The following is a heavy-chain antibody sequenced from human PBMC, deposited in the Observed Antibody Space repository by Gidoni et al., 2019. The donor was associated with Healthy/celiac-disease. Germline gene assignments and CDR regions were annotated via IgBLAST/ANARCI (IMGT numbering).Heavy chain of an antibody. CDR2: INHSGST. Sequence: QVQLQQWGAGLLKPSETLSLTCAVYGGSFSGYYWSWIRQPPGKGPEWIGEINHSGSTNYNPSRKSRVTISVDTSKNQFSLKLSSVTAAETAVYYCARLDGYNEVFDYWGQGTLVTVSS. V-gene: IGHV4-34*01. CDR1: GGSFSGYY. D-gene: IGHD5-12*01. J-gene: IGHJ4*02. CDR3: ARLDGYNEVFDY.